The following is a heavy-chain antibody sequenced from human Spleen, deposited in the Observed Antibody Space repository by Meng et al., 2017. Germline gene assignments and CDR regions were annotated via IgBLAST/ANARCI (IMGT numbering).Heavy chain of an antibody. D-gene: IGHD2-15*01. CDR2: INHSGST. CDR1: GGSFSDYY. J-gene: IGHJ4*02. V-gene: IGHV4-34*01. Sequence: QVQLQQWGAGLLKPSETLSLTCVVSGGSFSDYYWSWIRQPPGKGLEWIGEINHSGSTNYNPSLESRATISVDTSQNNLSLKLSSVTAADSAVYYCARGHYTDITQSLHFDYWGQGTLVTVSS. CDR3: ARGHYTDITQSLHFDY.